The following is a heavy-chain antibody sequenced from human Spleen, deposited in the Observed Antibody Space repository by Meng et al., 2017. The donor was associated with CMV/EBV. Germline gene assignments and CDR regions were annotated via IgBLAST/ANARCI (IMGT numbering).Heavy chain of an antibody. V-gene: IGHV4-59*01. CDR1: GGSISSYY. CDR3: ARGGMWGSGSYFYDV. D-gene: IGHD3-10*01. J-gene: IGHJ4*02. Sequence: SETLSLTCTVSGGSISSYYWSWIRQPPGKGLEWIGYIYYSGSTNYKPSLKSRVTISIDTSKNQLSLKLSSVTAADTAVYYCARGGMWGSGSYFYDVWGQGTLVTVSS. CDR2: IYYSGST.